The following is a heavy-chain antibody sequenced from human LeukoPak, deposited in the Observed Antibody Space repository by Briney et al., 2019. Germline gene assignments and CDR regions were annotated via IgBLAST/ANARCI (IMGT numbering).Heavy chain of an antibody. D-gene: IGHD5-24*01. CDR2: INHSGST. CDR1: GGSFSGYY. J-gene: IGHJ3*02. Sequence: PSETLSLTCAVYGGSFSGYYWSWIRQPPGKGLEWIGEINHSGSTNYNPSLKSRVTISVDTSKNQFSLKLSSVTAADTAVYYCARAERWLQLGAFDIWGQGTMVTVSS. CDR3: ARAERWLQLGAFDI. V-gene: IGHV4-34*01.